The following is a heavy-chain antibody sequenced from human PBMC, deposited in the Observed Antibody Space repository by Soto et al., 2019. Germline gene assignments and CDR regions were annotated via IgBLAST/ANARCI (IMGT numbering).Heavy chain of an antibody. D-gene: IGHD3-9*01. CDR2: IYYSGST. V-gene: IGHV4-59*08. J-gene: IGHJ4*02. CDR3: ARLEGLATISYYFDF. CDR1: GGSIGSYY. Sequence: PSETLSLTCTVSGGSIGSYYWSWIRQPPEKGLEWIGNIYYSGSTNYNPSLKSRATISVDTSKNQFSLKLRSVTAADSAVYFCARLEGLATISYYFDFWGQGALVTVSS.